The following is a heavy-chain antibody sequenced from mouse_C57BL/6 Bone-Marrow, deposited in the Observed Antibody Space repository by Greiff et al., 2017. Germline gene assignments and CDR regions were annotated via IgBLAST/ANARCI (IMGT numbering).Heavy chain of an antibody. Sequence: QVQLKESGAELARPGASVKLSCKASGYTFTSYGISWVKQRTGQGLEWIGEIYPRSGNTYYNEKFKSKATLTVDKSSSTAYMQLSSLTSEDSAVYYCARWGTTVVGPFAYWGQGTLVTVSA. V-gene: IGHV1-81*01. CDR3: ARWGTTVVGPFAY. CDR1: GYTFTSYG. J-gene: IGHJ3*01. D-gene: IGHD1-1*01. CDR2: IYPRSGNT.